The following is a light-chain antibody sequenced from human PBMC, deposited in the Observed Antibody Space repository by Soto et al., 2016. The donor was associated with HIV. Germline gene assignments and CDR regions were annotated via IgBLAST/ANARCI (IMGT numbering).Light chain of an antibody. CDR3: QQLNSYPLMYT. CDR2: AAS. CDR1: QGISSY. Sequence: DIQLTQSPSFLSASVGDRVTITCRASQGISSYLAWYQQKPGKAPKLLIYAASTLQSGVPSRFSGSGSGTEFTLTISSLQPEDLATYYCQQLNSYPLMYTFGQGTKLEI. J-gene: IGKJ2*01. V-gene: IGKV1-9*01.